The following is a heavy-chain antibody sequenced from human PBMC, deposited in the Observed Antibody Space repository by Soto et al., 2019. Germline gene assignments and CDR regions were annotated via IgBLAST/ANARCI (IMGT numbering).Heavy chain of an antibody. D-gene: IGHD6-6*01. CDR3: ARGLTARHYYMDV. Sequence: PSETLSLTCAVYGGSFSGYYWSWIRQPPGKGLEWIGEINHSGSTNYNPSLKIRVTISVDTSKNQFSLKLSSVTAADTAVYYCARGLTARHYYMDVWGKGTTVTVSS. J-gene: IGHJ6*03. V-gene: IGHV4-34*01. CDR2: INHSGST. CDR1: GGSFSGYY.